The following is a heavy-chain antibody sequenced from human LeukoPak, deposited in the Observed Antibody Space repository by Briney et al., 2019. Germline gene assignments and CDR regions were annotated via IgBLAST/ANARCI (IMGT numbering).Heavy chain of an antibody. D-gene: IGHD4-17*01. CDR2: IYYSGST. V-gene: IGHV4-59*12. CDR1: GGSISSYY. CDR3: ARDYGDYVGAFDI. Sequence: SETLSLTCTVSGGSISSYYWNWIRQPPGKGLEWIGLIYYSGSTNYNPSLKSRLTMSVDTSKNQFSLKLSSVTAADTAVYYCARDYGDYVGAFDIWGQGTMVTVSS. J-gene: IGHJ3*02.